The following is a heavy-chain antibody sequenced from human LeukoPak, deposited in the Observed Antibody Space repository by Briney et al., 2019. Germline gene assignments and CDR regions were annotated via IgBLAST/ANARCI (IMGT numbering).Heavy chain of an antibody. CDR2: ISSSSSYI. V-gene: IGHV3-21*01. CDR1: GFTFSSYS. CDR3: ARDPTTYGSGSYYYYFDY. J-gene: IGHJ4*02. D-gene: IGHD3-10*01. Sequence: SGGSLRLSCAASGFTFSSYSMNWVRQAPGKGLEWVSSISSSSSYIYYADSAKGRFTISRDNAENSLYLQMNSLRAEDTAVCYCARDPTTYGSGSYYYYFDYWGQGTLVTVSS.